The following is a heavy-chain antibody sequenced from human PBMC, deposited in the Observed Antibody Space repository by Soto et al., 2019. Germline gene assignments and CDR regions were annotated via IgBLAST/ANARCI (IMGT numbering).Heavy chain of an antibody. CDR1: GFTFGYFS. CDR3: TREIPYFDS. Sequence: GGSLRLSCATSGFTFGYFSISWVRQAPGRGLEWVGFIRSKDYGGTTEYAASVKGRFAISRDDSTGIAYLRMNSLKIEDTAVYYCTREIPYFDSWGQGTLVTVSS. J-gene: IGHJ4*02. CDR2: IRSKDYGGTT. V-gene: IGHV3-49*02.